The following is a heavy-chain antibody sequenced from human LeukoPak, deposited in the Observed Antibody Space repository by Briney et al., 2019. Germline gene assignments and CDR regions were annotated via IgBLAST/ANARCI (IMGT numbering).Heavy chain of an antibody. V-gene: IGHV3-23*01. CDR1: GFTFSSYA. Sequence: PGGSLRLSCAASGFTFSSYAMSWVRQAPGKGLEWVSGISGSGGSTYHADSVKGRFTISRDNSKSTLYLQMNSLRAEDTAVYYCANGIGVAGKGFDYWGQGTLVTVSS. J-gene: IGHJ4*02. CDR3: ANGIGVAGKGFDY. CDR2: ISGSGGST. D-gene: IGHD6-19*01.